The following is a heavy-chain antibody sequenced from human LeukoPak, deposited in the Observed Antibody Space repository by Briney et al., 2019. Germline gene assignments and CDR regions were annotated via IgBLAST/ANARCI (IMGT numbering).Heavy chain of an antibody. V-gene: IGHV3-21*01. Sequence: GGSLRLSCAASGFTFSNAWMSWVRQAPGKGLEWVSSISSNSGYIYYADSVRGRFTISRDKAKNSLYLQMNSLRAEDTAVYYCARDVFGPAATDYYGMDVWGQGTTVTVSS. CDR1: GFTFSNAW. CDR2: ISSNSGYI. J-gene: IGHJ6*02. CDR3: ARDVFGPAATDYYGMDV. D-gene: IGHD3/OR15-3a*01.